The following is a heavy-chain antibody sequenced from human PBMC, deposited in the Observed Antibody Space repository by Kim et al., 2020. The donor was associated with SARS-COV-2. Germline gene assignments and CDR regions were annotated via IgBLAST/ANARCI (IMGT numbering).Heavy chain of an antibody. V-gene: IGHV4-39*01. CDR3: ARHRLVGRYYVDY. J-gene: IGHJ4*02. Sequence: YNPSLNDPVTIAVDTSKNRFSLKLSSVTAADTAVYYCARHRLVGRYYVDYWGQGTLVTVSS. D-gene: IGHD2-8*02.